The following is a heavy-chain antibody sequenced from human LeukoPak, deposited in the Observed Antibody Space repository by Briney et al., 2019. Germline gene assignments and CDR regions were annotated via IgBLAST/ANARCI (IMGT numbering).Heavy chain of an antibody. D-gene: IGHD2/OR15-2a*01. CDR1: GFTLSNSW. CDR3: ARDVRGPHDF. CDR2: VDPDGNT. J-gene: IGHJ4*02. V-gene: IGHV3-74*01. Sequence: AGGSLRLSCAASGFTLSNSWMHWVRQAPGKRLVWASRVDPDGNTDYADSVKGRFTISRDNAKNTLYLQMNSLRAEDTAVYRCARDVRGPHDFWGQGALVTVSS.